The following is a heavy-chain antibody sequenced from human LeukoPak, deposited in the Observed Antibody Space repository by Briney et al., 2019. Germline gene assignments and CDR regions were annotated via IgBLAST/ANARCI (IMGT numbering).Heavy chain of an antibody. V-gene: IGHV3-30*02. CDR1: GFTFSSYG. CDR3: ARDSRDGYLFDY. CDR2: IRYDGSNK. Sequence: GGSLILSCAASGFTFSSYGMQWVRQAPCKWLEWVAFIRYDGSNKYYADSVKGRFTISRDNAKNSLYLQMNSLRAEDTAVYYCARDSRDGYLFDYWGQGTLVTVSS. D-gene: IGHD5-24*01. J-gene: IGHJ4*02.